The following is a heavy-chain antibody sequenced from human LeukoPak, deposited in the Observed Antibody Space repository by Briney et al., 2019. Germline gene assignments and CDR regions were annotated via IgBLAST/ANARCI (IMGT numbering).Heavy chain of an antibody. CDR1: GFTFSSYA. V-gene: IGHV3-23*01. J-gene: IGHJ4*02. CDR3: ARVLTAYYFDY. CDR2: ISGNGGHT. Sequence: GGSLRLSCAASGFTFSSYAMSWVRQAPGKGLEWVSTISGNGGHTYYADSVKGRFTISRDNAKNSLYLQMNSLRAEDTAVYYCARVLTAYYFDYWGQGTLVTVSS. D-gene: IGHD4/OR15-4a*01.